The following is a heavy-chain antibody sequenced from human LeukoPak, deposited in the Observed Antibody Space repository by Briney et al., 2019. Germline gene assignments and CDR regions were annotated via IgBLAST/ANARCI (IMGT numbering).Heavy chain of an antibody. J-gene: IGHJ6*03. CDR1: GFSFNSYW. CDR2: IYPGDSDT. D-gene: IGHD6-13*01. CDR3: ARHGYPSRAYYMDV. Sequence: GXXXXISCKGSGFSFNSYWIGWVRQMPGKGLEGMGIIYPGDSDTRYSPSFQGQVTISADKSISTAYLQWSSLKASDTAMYYCARHGYPSRAYYMDVWGKGTTVTVSS. V-gene: IGHV5-51*01.